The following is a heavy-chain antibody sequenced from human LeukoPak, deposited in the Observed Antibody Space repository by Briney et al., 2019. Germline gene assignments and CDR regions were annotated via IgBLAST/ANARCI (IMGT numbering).Heavy chain of an antibody. CDR3: ARHRGRIAAAGYFDY. D-gene: IGHD6-13*01. CDR2: IYPGDSDT. Sequence: GESLKISCKGSGYSFTSYWIGWVRQMPGKGLEWMGIIYPGDSDTRYSPSFQGQVTISADKSISTAYLQWSSLKASDTAVYYCARHRGRIAAAGYFDYWGQGTLVTVSS. CDR1: GYSFTSYW. J-gene: IGHJ4*02. V-gene: IGHV5-51*01.